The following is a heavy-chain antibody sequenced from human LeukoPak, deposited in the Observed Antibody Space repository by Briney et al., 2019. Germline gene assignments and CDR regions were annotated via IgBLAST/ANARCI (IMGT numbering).Heavy chain of an antibody. CDR2: IYYSGST. CDR1: GGSISSYY. D-gene: IGHD3-9*01. CDR3: ARVEDILTGYYPHLNWFDP. J-gene: IGHJ5*02. Sequence: SETLSLTCTVSGGSISSYYWSWIRQPPGKGLEWIGSIYYSGSTYYNPSLKSRVTISVDTSKNQFSLKLSSVTAADTAVYYCARVEDILTGYYPHLNWFDPWGQGTLVTVSS. V-gene: IGHV4-59*12.